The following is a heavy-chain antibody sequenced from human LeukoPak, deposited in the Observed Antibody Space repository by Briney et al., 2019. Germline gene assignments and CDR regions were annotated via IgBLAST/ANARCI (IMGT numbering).Heavy chain of an antibody. Sequence: GASVKVSCKASGYTFTGYYMHWVRQAPGQGLEWMGWINPSSGGTNYAQKFQGRVTMTRDTSISTAYMELSRLRSDDTAVYYCARRLSRTYGMDVWGQGTTVTVSS. CDR3: ARRLSRTYGMDV. D-gene: IGHD2-21*01. CDR2: INPSSGGT. V-gene: IGHV1-2*02. CDR1: GYTFTGYY. J-gene: IGHJ6*02.